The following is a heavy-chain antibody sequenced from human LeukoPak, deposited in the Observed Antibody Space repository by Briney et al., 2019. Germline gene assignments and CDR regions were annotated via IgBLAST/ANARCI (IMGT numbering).Heavy chain of an antibody. CDR1: GGSISSSSYY. D-gene: IGHD3-10*01. CDR2: IYYSGST. J-gene: IGHJ4*02. CDR3: ARTSRITMVRGVIITDHFDY. Sequence: SETLSLTCTVSGGSISSSSYYWGWIRQPPGKGLEWIGSIYYSGSTYYNPSLKSRVTISVDTSKNQFSLKLSSVTAADTAVYYCARTSRITMVRGVIITDHFDYWGQRTLVTVSS. V-gene: IGHV4-39*01.